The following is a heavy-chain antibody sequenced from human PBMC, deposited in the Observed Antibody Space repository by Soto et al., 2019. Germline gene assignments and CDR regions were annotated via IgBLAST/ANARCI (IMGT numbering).Heavy chain of an antibody. CDR3: ASTPHSYYYDSSGSWPHFVDY. Sequence: GGSLRLSCSVSGFSFSNYAMTWVRQAPGKGLEWVSYIGIGSSTTYYADSVKGRFTISRDNAKNTLYLQMNSLRPEDTAVYYCASTPHSYYYDSSGSWPHFVDYWGPGTLVTVSS. J-gene: IGHJ4*02. CDR1: GFSFSNYA. D-gene: IGHD3-22*01. V-gene: IGHV3-48*01. CDR2: IGIGSSTT.